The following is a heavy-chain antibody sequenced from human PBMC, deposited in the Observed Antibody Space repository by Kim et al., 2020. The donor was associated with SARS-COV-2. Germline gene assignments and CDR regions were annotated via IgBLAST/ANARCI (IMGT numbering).Heavy chain of an antibody. D-gene: IGHD6-13*01. CDR2: IKQDGNQK. V-gene: IGHV3-7*01. CDR1: GFTFSSYW. Sequence: GGSLRLSCAASGFTFSSYWMTWVRQAPGKGLEWVANIKQDGNQKYYVDSVKGRFTISRDNAKNSXXLQMNSLXXXDTXVYYCARDGDXXSRXXXAF. CDR3: ARDGDXXSRXXXAF. J-gene: IGHJ3*01.